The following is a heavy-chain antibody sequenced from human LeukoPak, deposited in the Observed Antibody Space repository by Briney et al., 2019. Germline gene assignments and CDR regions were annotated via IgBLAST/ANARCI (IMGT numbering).Heavy chain of an antibody. J-gene: IGHJ4*02. D-gene: IGHD2-2*01. CDR2: ISTTSNYI. Sequence: GGSLRLSCAASGFTFSSYNMKWVRQAPGKGLEWVSLISTTSNYIYYAGSVKGRFTISRDNAKNSLYLQMNSLRGEDAALYYCARAGVCSTTSCDGGIDYWGQGTLVTVSS. CDR3: ARAGVCSTTSCDGGIDY. CDR1: GFTFSSYN. V-gene: IGHV3-21*06.